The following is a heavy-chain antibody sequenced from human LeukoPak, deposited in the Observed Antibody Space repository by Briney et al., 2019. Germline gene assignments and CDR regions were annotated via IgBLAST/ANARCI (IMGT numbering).Heavy chain of an antibody. CDR2: IYHSGST. CDR1: GYSISSGYY. D-gene: IGHD6-19*01. J-gene: IGHJ4*02. Sequence: PSETLSLTCTVSGYSISSGYYWGWIRQPPGKGLEWIGSIYHSGSTYYNPALKSRITISVDTSKNQFSLRLSSVTAADTAVYYCARDSGYSSGWYDLGKWGQGTLVTVSS. CDR3: ARDSGYSSGWYDLGK. V-gene: IGHV4-38-2*02.